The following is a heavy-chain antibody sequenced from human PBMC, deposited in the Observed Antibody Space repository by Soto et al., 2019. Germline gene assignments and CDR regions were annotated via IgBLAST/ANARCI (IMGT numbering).Heavy chain of an antibody. CDR1: GFSFRGDA. Sequence: GGSLRLSCSGSGFSFRGDAVHWVRQPPGKGLEDVSVISSNGGTTDYADSVKGRFTISRDNFKNTLYLQMSSLRVEDTAVYYCVVRGSAFDIWGQGTVVTVSS. D-gene: IGHD3-10*01. CDR2: ISSNGGTT. CDR3: VVRGSAFDI. V-gene: IGHV3-64D*08. J-gene: IGHJ3*02.